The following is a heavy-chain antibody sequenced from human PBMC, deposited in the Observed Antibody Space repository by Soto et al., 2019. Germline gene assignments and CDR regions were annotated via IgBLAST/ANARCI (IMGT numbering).Heavy chain of an antibody. CDR3: ARPLRAIDAFDI. Sequence: SETLSLTCTVSGGSISSSSYYWGWIRQPPVKGLEWIGSIYYSGSTYYNPSLKSRVTISVDTSKNQFSLKLSSVTAADTAVYYCARPLRAIDAFDIWGQGTMVTVSS. CDR2: IYYSGST. V-gene: IGHV4-39*01. J-gene: IGHJ3*02. D-gene: IGHD4-17*01. CDR1: GGSISSSSYY.